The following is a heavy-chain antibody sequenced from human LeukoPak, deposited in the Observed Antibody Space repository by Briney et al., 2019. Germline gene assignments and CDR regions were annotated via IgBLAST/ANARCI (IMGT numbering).Heavy chain of an antibody. CDR2: IIPIFGTA. J-gene: IGHJ6*02. CDR3: ARQKTRDGYNYYYGMDV. V-gene: IGHV1-69*13. CDR1: GGTFSSYA. Sequence: EASVKVSCTASGGTFSSYAISWVRQAPGQGLEWMGGIIPIFGTANYAQKFQGRVTITADESTSTAYMELSSLRSEDTAVYYCARQKTRDGYNYYYGMDVWGQGTTVTVSS. D-gene: IGHD5-24*01.